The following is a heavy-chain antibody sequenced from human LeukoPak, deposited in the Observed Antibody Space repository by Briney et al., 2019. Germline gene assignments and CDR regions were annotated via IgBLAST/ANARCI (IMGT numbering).Heavy chain of an antibody. J-gene: IGHJ4*02. V-gene: IGHV1-8*03. CDR3: ARGRVPAAIQDY. D-gene: IGHD2-2*01. Sequence: ASVKVPCKASGYTFTSYDINWVRQATGQGLEWMGWMNPNSGNTGYAQKFQGRVTITRNTSISTAYMELSSLRSEDTAVYYCARGRVPAAIQDYWGQGTLVTVSS. CDR1: GYTFTSYD. CDR2: MNPNSGNT.